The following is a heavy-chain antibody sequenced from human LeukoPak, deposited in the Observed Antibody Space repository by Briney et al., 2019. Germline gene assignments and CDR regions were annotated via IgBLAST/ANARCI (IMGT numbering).Heavy chain of an antibody. Sequence: ASVKVSCKASGYTFTGYYMHWVRQAPGQGLEWMGWINPNSGGTNYAQKFQGRVTMTRDTSISTAYMELSRLRSDDTAMYYCARVYYDSSSDTTFDYWGQGTLVTVSS. D-gene: IGHD3-22*01. CDR1: GYTFTGYY. CDR2: INPNSGGT. V-gene: IGHV1-2*02. J-gene: IGHJ4*02. CDR3: ARVYYDSSSDTTFDY.